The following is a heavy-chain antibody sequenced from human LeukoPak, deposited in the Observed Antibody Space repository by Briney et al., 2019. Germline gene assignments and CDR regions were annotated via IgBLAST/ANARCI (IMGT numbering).Heavy chain of an antibody. CDR1: GGSMTNYY. Sequence: SETLSLTCVVSGGSMTNYYWSWIRQAPGKGLECIGYMFYRGGTYYNPSLESRVTISTETSRNQFSLEMTSVTAADTAVYYCARIGGWYSNAFDLWGQGIRVTVSS. D-gene: IGHD6-19*01. V-gene: IGHV4-59*01. CDR2: MFYRGGT. CDR3: ARIGGWYSNAFDL. J-gene: IGHJ3*01.